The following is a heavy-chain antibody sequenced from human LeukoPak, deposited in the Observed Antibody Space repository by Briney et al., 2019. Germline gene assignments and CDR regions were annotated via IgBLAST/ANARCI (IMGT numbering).Heavy chain of an antibody. Sequence: GSSVKVSCKASGGTFISYAISWVRQAPGQGLEWMGGIIPIFGTANYAQKFQGRVTITADESTSTAYMELSSLRSEDTAVYYCARDGHAYYYDSSGYYQRAFDIWGQGTMVTVSS. CDR3: ARDGHAYYYDSSGYYQRAFDI. V-gene: IGHV1-69*01. CDR2: IIPIFGTA. CDR1: GGTFISYA. J-gene: IGHJ3*02. D-gene: IGHD3-22*01.